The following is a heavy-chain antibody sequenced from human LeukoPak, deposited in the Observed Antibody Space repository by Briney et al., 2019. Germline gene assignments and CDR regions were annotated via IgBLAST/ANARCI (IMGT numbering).Heavy chain of an antibody. Sequence: SETLSLTCTVSGXSISSYYGSWIRQPAGKGLEWIVRIYTSGSTNYNPSLKSRVTMSVDTSKNQFSLKLSSATAADTAVYYCAREKGLSTVTYDKAFDIWGQGTMVTVSS. J-gene: IGHJ3*02. V-gene: IGHV4-4*07. D-gene: IGHD4-17*01. CDR2: IYTSGST. CDR3: AREKGLSTVTYDKAFDI. CDR1: GXSISSYY.